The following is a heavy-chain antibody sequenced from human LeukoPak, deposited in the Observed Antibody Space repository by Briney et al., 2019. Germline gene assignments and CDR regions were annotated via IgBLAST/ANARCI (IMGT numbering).Heavy chain of an antibody. J-gene: IGHJ4*02. D-gene: IGHD5-18*01. CDR2: VYSGGST. V-gene: IGHV3-66*02. CDR3: ARDRYSYGFALDC. CDR1: GFTVGNNY. Sequence: PGGSLRLSCAASGFTVGNNYMSWVRQAPGKGLEWDSVVYSGGSTYSADSVEGRFTISRDNSKNTLYLQMNSLRAEDSAVYYCARDRYSYGFALDCWGQGTLVTVSS.